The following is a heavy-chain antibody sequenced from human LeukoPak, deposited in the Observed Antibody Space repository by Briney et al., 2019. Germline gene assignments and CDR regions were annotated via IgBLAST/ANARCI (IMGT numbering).Heavy chain of an antibody. D-gene: IGHD6-13*01. Sequence: HPGGSLRLSCAASGFTFSNYAMSWVRQTRGKGLEWVSSISGSGGNTYYADSVKGRFTISRDNSKNTLYLQMNGLRAEDTAVYYCAKGSTWYAIHPVYWGQGTLVTVSS. V-gene: IGHV3-23*01. CDR1: GFTFSNYA. J-gene: IGHJ4*02. CDR2: ISGSGGNT. CDR3: AKGSTWYAIHPVY.